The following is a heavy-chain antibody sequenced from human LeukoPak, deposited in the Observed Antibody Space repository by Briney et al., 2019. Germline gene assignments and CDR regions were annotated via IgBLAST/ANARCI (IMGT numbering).Heavy chain of an antibody. Sequence: GGSLRLSCAASGFTFSSYAMSWVRQAPGKGLEWVSGINGNADSTYYADSVKGWFTISRDNSKNTLYLQMNSLSAEDTAVYYCANVRYKYGKDYWGQGTLVTVSS. D-gene: IGHD2/OR15-2a*01. V-gene: IGHV3-23*01. CDR1: GFTFSSYA. J-gene: IGHJ4*02. CDR3: ANVRYKYGKDY. CDR2: INGNADST.